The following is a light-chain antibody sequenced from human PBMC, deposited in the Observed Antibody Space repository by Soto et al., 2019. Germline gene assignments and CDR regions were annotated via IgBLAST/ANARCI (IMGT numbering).Light chain of an antibody. Sequence: ESVFTQAPATLSLSPGERATLSCRASQSVSSYLAWYQQKPGQAPRLLMYEASTRATGIPARFSGGGSGTDFTLTISRLEPEDFAVYYCQQFSRYPLTFGGRAKV. CDR3: QQFSRYPLT. CDR2: EAS. J-gene: IGKJ4*01. CDR1: QSVSSY. V-gene: IGKV3-11*01.